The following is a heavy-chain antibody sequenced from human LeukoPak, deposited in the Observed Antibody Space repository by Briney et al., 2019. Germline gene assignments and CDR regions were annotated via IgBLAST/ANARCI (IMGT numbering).Heavy chain of an antibody. CDR2: IYPGDSDT. V-gene: IGHV5-51*01. Sequence: GESLKISCKGSGYSFTSHWIAWVRQMPGKGLEWMGIIYPGDSDTKYSPSFQGQVTISADKSISTVYLQWSSLTASDTAIYYCARRDGYYGSGSYYNPLDYWGQGTLVTVSS. CDR3: ARRDGYYGSGSYYNPLDY. CDR1: GYSFTSHW. D-gene: IGHD3-10*01. J-gene: IGHJ4*02.